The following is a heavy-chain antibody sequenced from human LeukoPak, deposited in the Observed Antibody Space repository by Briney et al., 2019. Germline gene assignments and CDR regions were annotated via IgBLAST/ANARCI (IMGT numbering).Heavy chain of an antibody. CDR3: ARDKSRTYGSADAFDI. CDR2: IYTSGST. Sequence: SETLSLTCTVSGGSLSSYYWNWIRQPAGKGLEGIGRIYTSGSTNYNPSLKSRVTMSVDTSKNQFSLKLSSVTAADTAVYYCARDKSRTYGSADAFDIWGQGTMVTVSS. V-gene: IGHV4-4*07. J-gene: IGHJ3*02. CDR1: GGSLSSYY. D-gene: IGHD3-10*01.